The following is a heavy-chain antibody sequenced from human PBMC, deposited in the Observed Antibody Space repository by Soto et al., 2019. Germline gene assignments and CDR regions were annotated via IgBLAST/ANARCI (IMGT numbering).Heavy chain of an antibody. V-gene: IGHV4-31*03. CDR3: ARGDLVVVPAAIGLRASYYMDV. Sequence: SETLSLTCTVSGGSISSGGYYWSWIRQHPGKGLEWIGYIYYSGSTYYNPSLKSRVTISVDTSKNQFSLKLSSVTAADTAVYYCARGDLVVVPAAIGLRASYYMDVWGKGTTVTVSS. CDR1: GGSISSGGYY. CDR2: IYYSGST. J-gene: IGHJ6*03. D-gene: IGHD2-2*01.